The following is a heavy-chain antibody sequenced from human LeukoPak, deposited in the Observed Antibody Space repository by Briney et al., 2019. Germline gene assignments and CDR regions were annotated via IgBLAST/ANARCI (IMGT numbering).Heavy chain of an antibody. CDR1: GFTFSSYA. J-gene: IGHJ4*02. D-gene: IGHD3-10*01. V-gene: IGHV3-30*04. CDR2: ISYDGSNK. CDR3: ARDSHPVLLWFGELGFPNY. Sequence: GGSLRLSCAASGFTFSSYAMHWVRQAPGKGLEWVSVISYDGSNKYYADSVKGRFTISRDNSKNTLYLQMNSLRAEDKAVYYCARDSHPVLLWFGELGFPNYWGQGTLVTVSS.